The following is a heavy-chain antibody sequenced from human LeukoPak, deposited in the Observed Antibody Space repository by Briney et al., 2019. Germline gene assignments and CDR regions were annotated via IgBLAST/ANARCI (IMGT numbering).Heavy chain of an antibody. CDR2: IAYDGSNK. D-gene: IGHD3-9*01. CDR3: ARLPLVLRYFDWLLSPLDY. J-gene: IGHJ4*02. Sequence: GGSLRLSCAASGFTFSSYAMHWVRQAPGKGLEGVAVIAYDGSNKYYADSVKGRFTISRDNSKNTLYLQMNSLRAEDTAVYYCARLPLVLRYFDWLLSPLDYWGQGTLVTVSS. V-gene: IGHV3-30*04. CDR1: GFTFSSYA.